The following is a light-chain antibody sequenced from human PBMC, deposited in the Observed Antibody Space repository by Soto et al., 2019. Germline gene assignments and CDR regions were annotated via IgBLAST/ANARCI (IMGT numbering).Light chain of an antibody. CDR2: GAS. V-gene: IGKV3-15*01. CDR1: QSVSSN. Sequence: EIVMTQSPATLSVSPGERATLSCRASQSVSSNLAWYQQKAGQAPRLLIYGASTRATGIPARFSGSGSGTEFTLTISSLQSEDFAVYYCQQYNNWPPMAFGKGTKVENK. J-gene: IGKJ1*01. CDR3: QQYNNWPPMA.